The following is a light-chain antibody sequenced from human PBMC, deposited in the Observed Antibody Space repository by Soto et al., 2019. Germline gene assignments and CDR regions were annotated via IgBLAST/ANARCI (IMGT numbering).Light chain of an antibody. J-gene: IGKJ4*01. CDR3: QQYEAYPLT. Sequence: DIQLTQSPSTLSASVGDRVTITCRASQSINSWSAWYQQKPGKAPKLLVYKASSLESGVPSRFSGSGSGTEFTLTISTLQPDDFATYYCQQYEAYPLTFGGGTKVEI. CDR2: KAS. V-gene: IGKV1-5*03. CDR1: QSINSW.